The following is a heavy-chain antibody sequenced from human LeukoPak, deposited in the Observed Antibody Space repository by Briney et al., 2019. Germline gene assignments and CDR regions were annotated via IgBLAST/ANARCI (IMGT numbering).Heavy chain of an antibody. CDR3: ARDEYSSSWSLFDP. Sequence: SETLSLTCAVYGGSFSSYYWSRIRQPAGKGLEWIGRIYTSGSTNYNPSLKSRVTMSVDTSKNQFSLKLSSVTAADTAVYYCARDEYSSSWSLFDPWGQGTLVTVSS. D-gene: IGHD6-13*01. V-gene: IGHV4-4*07. CDR1: GGSFSSYY. CDR2: IYTSGST. J-gene: IGHJ5*02.